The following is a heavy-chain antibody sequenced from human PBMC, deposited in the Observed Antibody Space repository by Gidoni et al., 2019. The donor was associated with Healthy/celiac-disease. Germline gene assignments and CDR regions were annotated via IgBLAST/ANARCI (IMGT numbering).Heavy chain of an antibody. CDR3: ARVTIDSGYKDYYYYYGMDV. J-gene: IGHJ6*02. V-gene: IGHV4-61*02. Sequence: QVQLQESGPGLVKPSQPLSLTCTVSGGSISSGSYYWSWIRQPAGKGLEWIGRIYSSGSTKYNPSLKSRVTISVDTSKNQFSLKLTSVTAADTAVYYCARVTIDSGYKDYYYYYGMDVWGQGTTVTVSS. CDR2: IYSSGST. CDR1: GGSISSGSYY. D-gene: IGHD5-12*01.